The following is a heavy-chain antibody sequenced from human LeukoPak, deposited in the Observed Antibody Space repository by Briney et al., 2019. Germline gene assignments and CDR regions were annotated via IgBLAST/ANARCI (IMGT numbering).Heavy chain of an antibody. CDR2: ISSSSNYI. CDR3: ARADSSGWYSPTY. V-gene: IGHV3-21*01. CDR1: RFTFSSYT. J-gene: IGHJ4*02. Sequence: GGSLRLSCAASRFTFSSYTMNWVRQAPGKGLEWDSSISSSSNYIYYADSVKGRFTISRDNAKNSLYLQMNSLRAEDTAVYYCARADSSGWYSPTYWGQGTLVTVSS. D-gene: IGHD6-19*01.